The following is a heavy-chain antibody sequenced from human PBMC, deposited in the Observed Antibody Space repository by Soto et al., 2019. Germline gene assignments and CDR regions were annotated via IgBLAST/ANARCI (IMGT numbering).Heavy chain of an antibody. V-gene: IGHV2-5*02. CDR2: IYWDDDK. CDR3: SHMESRVASYGLDV. Sequence: QITLKESGPTLVKPTQTLTLTCTFSGFSLDTSGVGVAWIRQPPGKALEWLTLIYWDDDKRYSPSLRSRLTNTKDTSENRVVLTMTNMDPVDTATYYCSHMESRVASYGLDVWGQGTTVTVSS. D-gene: IGHD3-3*01. J-gene: IGHJ6*02. CDR1: GFSLDTSGVG.